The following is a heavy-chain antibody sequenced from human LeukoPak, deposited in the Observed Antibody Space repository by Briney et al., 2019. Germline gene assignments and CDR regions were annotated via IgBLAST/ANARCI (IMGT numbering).Heavy chain of an antibody. CDR3: AREGYSPRDGYNFNFDY. Sequence: GGSLRLSCAASGFTFSSYEMNWVRQAPGKGLEWVAFIRYDGSNKYYADSVKGRFTISRDKSKNTLYLQMNSLRAEDTAVYYCAREGYSPRDGYNFNFDYWGQGTLVTVSS. D-gene: IGHD5-24*01. V-gene: IGHV3-30*02. CDR1: GFTFSSYE. CDR2: IRYDGSNK. J-gene: IGHJ4*02.